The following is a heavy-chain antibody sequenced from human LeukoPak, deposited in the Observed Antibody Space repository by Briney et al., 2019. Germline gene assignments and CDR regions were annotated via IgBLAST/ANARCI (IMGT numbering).Heavy chain of an antibody. V-gene: IGHV3-33*01. J-gene: IGHJ4*02. CDR3: ARDRIDCSSTSGTPHFDY. CDR1: GFTFSSYG. D-gene: IGHD2-2*01. Sequence: PGGSLRLSCAASGFTFSSYGMHWVRQAPGKGLEWVAVIWYDGGNKYYADYVKGRFTISRDNSKNKLYLQMNSLRAEDTAVYYCARDRIDCSSTSGTPHFDYWGQGTLVTVSS. CDR2: IWYDGGNK.